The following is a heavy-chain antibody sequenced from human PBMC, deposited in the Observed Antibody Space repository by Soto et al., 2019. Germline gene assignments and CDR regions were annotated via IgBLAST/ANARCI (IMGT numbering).Heavy chain of an antibody. CDR3: AKAYFDIFTVYFGGY. CDR2: MSNSGSRT. CDR1: GFTFSNYA. J-gene: IGHJ1*01. Sequence: VQLLESGGGLVQPGGSLRLSCAASGFTFSNYAMSWVRQAPGKGLEWVSGMSNSGSRTYYADSVKGRFIISRDNSKNPLYLQMNSLRPGHTAGYYRAKAYFDIFTVYFGGYRGPGTLLSLSS. V-gene: IGHV3-23*01. D-gene: IGHD3-9*01.